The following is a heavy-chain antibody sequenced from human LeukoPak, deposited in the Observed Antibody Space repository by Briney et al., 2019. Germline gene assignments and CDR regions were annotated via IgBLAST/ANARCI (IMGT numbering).Heavy chain of an antibody. Sequence: GSSVKVSCKASGGTFSSYAISWVRQAPGQGLEWMGRIIPILGIANYAQKFQGRVTITADKSTSTAYMELSSLRSEDTAVYYCARESNGSYYNYYYGMDVWGQGTTVTVSS. V-gene: IGHV1-69*04. CDR2: IIPILGIA. D-gene: IGHD1-26*01. CDR1: GGTFSSYA. CDR3: ARESNGSYYNYYYGMDV. J-gene: IGHJ6*02.